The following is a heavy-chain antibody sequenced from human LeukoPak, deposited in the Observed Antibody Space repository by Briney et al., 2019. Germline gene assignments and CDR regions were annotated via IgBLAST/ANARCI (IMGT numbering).Heavy chain of an antibody. CDR1: GYTLTSYR. V-gene: IGHV1-18*01. J-gene: IGHJ6*01. D-gene: IGHD6-19*01. CDR3: ETDSSSGWDVY. CDR2: ISAFNGNT. Sequence: APRKGSCTASGYTLTSYRISAVRQTPVEGVLWMGWISAFNGNTNNAQKLQGRVTMTTDTSTSTAYMELRSLRSDDTAVMWGETDSSSGWDVYCGQGTTTTVSS.